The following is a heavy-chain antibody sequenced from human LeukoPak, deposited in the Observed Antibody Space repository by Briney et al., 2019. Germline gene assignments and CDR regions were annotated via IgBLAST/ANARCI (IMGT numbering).Heavy chain of an antibody. Sequence: GSSVEVSCKASGGTFSSYAISWVRQAPGQGLEWMGGIIPIFGTANYAQKFQGRVTITADKSTSTAYMELSSLRSEDTAVYYCASATTSSSLPSLGYWGQGTLVTVPS. CDR2: IIPIFGTA. D-gene: IGHD2-2*01. CDR3: ASATTSSSLPSLGY. J-gene: IGHJ4*02. V-gene: IGHV1-69*06. CDR1: GGTFSSYA.